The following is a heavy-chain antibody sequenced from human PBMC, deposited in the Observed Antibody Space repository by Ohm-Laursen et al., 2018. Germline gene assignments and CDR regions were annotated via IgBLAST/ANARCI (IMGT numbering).Heavy chain of an antibody. Sequence: GTLSLTCTVSGGSISSYYWSWIRQPPGKGLEWIGYIYYSGSTNYNPSLKSRVTISVDTSKNHFSLKLSSVTAADTAVYYCARHTPYYDFWSGYPPHYYYGMDVWGQGTTVAVSS. CDR3: ARHTPYYDFWSGYPPHYYYGMDV. CDR2: IYYSGST. J-gene: IGHJ6*02. CDR1: GGSISSYY. V-gene: IGHV4-59*08. D-gene: IGHD3-3*01.